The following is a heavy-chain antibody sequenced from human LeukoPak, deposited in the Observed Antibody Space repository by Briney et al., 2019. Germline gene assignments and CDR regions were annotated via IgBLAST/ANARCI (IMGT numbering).Heavy chain of an antibody. D-gene: IGHD2-15*01. Sequence: ASVKVSCKASGYTFTSYGISWVRQAPGQGLEWMGWISAYNGNTNYAQKLQGRVTMTTDTSTRTAYMELRSLRSDDTAVYYCARVPDIVVVVAAPLYYFDYRGQGTLVTVSS. CDR2: ISAYNGNT. J-gene: IGHJ4*02. CDR1: GYTFTSYG. V-gene: IGHV1-18*04. CDR3: ARVPDIVVVVAAPLYYFDY.